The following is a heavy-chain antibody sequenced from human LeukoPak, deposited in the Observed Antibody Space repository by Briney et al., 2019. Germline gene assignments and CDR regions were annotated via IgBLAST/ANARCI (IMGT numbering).Heavy chain of an antibody. CDR3: ARVPNPRNTYGYNDK. CDR2: ISGYNGHT. D-gene: IGHD5-18*01. Sequence: GASVKVSCTASGYAFSDHGVNWVRQAPGQGLERMGWISGYNGHTSYAQKFQGRVMLTTDRSTNTAYLELRSLRSDDTAVYYCARVPNPRNTYGYNDKWGQGTLVTVSS. CDR1: GYAFSDHG. J-gene: IGHJ4*02. V-gene: IGHV1-18*04.